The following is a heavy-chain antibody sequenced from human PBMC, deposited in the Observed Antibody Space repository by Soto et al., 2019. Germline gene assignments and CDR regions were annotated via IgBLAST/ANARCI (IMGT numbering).Heavy chain of an antibody. J-gene: IGHJ5*02. CDR2: FYYTGRT. CDR3: ASCYDSSGLMGLNWFDP. Sequence: QLQLRESGPGLVKPSETLSLTCTVSGGSISSSTYYWGWIRQPPGKGLEWIGSFYYTGRTYYNPSLKGRVTISVDTSKNQLSLRLSSVTAADTAVYYCASCYDSSGLMGLNWFDPWGQGTLVTVSS. V-gene: IGHV4-39*01. CDR1: GGSISSSTYY. D-gene: IGHD3-22*01.